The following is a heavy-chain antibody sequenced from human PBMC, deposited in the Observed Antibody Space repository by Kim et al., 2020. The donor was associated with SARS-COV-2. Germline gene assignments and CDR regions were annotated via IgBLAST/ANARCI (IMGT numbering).Heavy chain of an antibody. D-gene: IGHD3-16*01. V-gene: IGHV4-59*08. Sequence: KNTPSLNSRVPISVDTSKNPFSLRLNSVTAADTAVYYCAGRGIGGTYYDYWGQGTLVTVSS. J-gene: IGHJ4*02. CDR3: AGRGIGGTYYDY.